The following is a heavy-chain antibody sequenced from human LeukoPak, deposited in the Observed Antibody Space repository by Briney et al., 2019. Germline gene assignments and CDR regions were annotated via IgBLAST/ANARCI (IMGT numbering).Heavy chain of an antibody. CDR2: INPNSSGT. Sequence: ASVKVSCKATGYTFTDYYIHWVRQAPGQGLEWMGWINPNSSGTNYAQKFQGRVTMTRDTSISTAYMELSRLRSDDTAVSYCAREISGDGSNYFDYWGQGTLVTVSS. V-gene: IGHV1-2*02. CDR3: AREISGDGSNYFDY. J-gene: IGHJ4*02. D-gene: IGHD5-12*01. CDR1: GYTFTDYY.